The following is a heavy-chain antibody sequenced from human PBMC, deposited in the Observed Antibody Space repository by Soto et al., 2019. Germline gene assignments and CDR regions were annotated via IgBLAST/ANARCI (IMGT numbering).Heavy chain of an antibody. J-gene: IGHJ4*02. V-gene: IGHV4-30-4*01. CDR1: GGSISSGDYY. Sequence: PSETLSLTCTVSGGSISSGDYYWSWIRQPPGKGLEWIGYIYYSGSTYYNPSLKSRVTISVDTSKNQFPLKLSSVTAADTAVYYCARGLNIVATIREYYFDYWGQGTLVTVSS. CDR2: IYYSGST. D-gene: IGHD5-12*01. CDR3: ARGLNIVATIREYYFDY.